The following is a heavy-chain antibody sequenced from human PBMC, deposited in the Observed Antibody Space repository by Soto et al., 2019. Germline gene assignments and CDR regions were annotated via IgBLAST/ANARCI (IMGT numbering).Heavy chain of an antibody. CDR1: GGSISSYY. D-gene: IGHD3-10*01. J-gene: IGHJ6*02. CDR2: IYYSGST. Sequence: SETLSLTCTVAGGSISSYYWSWIRQPPGKGLEWIGYIYYSGSTNYNPSLKSRVTISVDTSKNQFSLKLSSVTAADTAVYYCARGPLWFGENYGMDVWGQGTTVTVSS. V-gene: IGHV4-59*01. CDR3: ARGPLWFGENYGMDV.